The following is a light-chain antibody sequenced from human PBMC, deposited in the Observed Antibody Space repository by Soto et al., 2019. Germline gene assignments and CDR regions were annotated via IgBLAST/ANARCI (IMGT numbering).Light chain of an antibody. CDR1: QSVSSSY. J-gene: IGKJ1*01. CDR2: DAS. Sequence: EIVLTQSPGTLSLSPGERATLSCRASQSVSSSYLARYQQKPGQAPRLLIYDASNRATGIPARFSGSGSGTDFTLTISSLEPEDFAVYYCQQYGSSPQTFGQGTKVDIK. V-gene: IGKV3-20*01. CDR3: QQYGSSPQT.